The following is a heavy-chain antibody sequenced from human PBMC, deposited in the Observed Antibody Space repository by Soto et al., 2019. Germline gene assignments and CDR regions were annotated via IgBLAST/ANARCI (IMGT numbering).Heavy chain of an antibody. V-gene: IGHV1-46*01. CDR3: AREAIVAGATTGMDV. Sequence: GASVKVSCKASGYTLTRFFMHCVLQSPLQGLDWMGVINPGYPAGRSTTYAQKFQGRVTMTTDTSTSTVYMELSRLRSDDTAVYYCAREAIVAGATTGMDVWGQGTTVTVSS. CDR2: INPGYPAGRST. J-gene: IGHJ6*02. D-gene: IGHD1-26*01. CDR1: GYTLTRFF.